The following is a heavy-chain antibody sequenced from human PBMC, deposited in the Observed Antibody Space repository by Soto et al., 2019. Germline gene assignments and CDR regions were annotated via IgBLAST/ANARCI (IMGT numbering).Heavy chain of an antibody. CDR1: GFTFSSYA. J-gene: IGHJ4*02. CDR2: ISGSGGST. D-gene: IGHD6-13*01. CDR3: AKGDRVGIAAAEYFDY. Sequence: GGSLRLSCAASGFTFSSYAMSWVRQAPGKGLEWVSAISGSGGSTYYADSVKGRFTISRDNSKNTLYLQMNSLRAEDTAVYYCAKGDRVGIAAAEYFDYWGQGTLVTVSS. V-gene: IGHV3-23*01.